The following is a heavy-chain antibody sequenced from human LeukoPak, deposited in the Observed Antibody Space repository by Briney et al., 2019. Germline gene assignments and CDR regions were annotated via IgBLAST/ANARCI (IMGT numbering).Heavy chain of an antibody. CDR3: ARDPLYGGNSGTLFGY. D-gene: IGHD4-23*01. Sequence: ASVKVSCKASGYTFTSYGISWVRQAPGQGLEWMGWISAYNGNTNYAQKLQGRVTMTTDTSTSTAYMELRSLRSDDTAVYYCARDPLYGGNSGTLFGYWGQGTLVTVSS. V-gene: IGHV1-18*01. CDR2: ISAYNGNT. J-gene: IGHJ4*02. CDR1: GYTFTSYG.